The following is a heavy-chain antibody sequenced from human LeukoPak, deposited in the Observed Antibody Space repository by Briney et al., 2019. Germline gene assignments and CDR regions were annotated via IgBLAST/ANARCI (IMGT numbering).Heavy chain of an antibody. CDR3: ARGPGYY. CDR1: GGSIRIYY. Sequence: SETLSLTCTVSGGSIRIYYSSGGSQPPGKGLEWIGYIYYSGSTNYNPSLKSRVTISVDTSKNQFSLKRSSVTAADTAVYYCARGPGYYWGQGTLVTVSS. CDR2: IYYSGST. J-gene: IGHJ4*02. V-gene: IGHV4-59*01. D-gene: IGHD3-9*01.